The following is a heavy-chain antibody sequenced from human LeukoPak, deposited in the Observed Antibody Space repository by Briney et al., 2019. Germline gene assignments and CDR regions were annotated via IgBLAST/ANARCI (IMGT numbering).Heavy chain of an antibody. J-gene: IGHJ3*02. V-gene: IGHV1-24*01. CDR1: GYTLTQLS. Sequence: GASVKLSCKVSGYTLTQLSMHWVRQPPGKGLEWMGGFDPEDGETIYAQKFQGRVTMTEDTSTDTAYMELSSLRSEDTAVYYCATGRILSAFDIWGQGTMVTVSS. D-gene: IGHD3-3*02. CDR3: ATGRILSAFDI. CDR2: FDPEDGET.